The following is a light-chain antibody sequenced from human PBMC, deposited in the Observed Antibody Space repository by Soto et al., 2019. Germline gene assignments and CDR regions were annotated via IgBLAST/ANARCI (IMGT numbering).Light chain of an antibody. Sequence: QSALTQPRSVSGSPGQSVTISCTGTSIDIGGSNYVSWYQHHPGKAPKLMTYHVSKRPSGVPDRFFGSKSDNTASLTISGLQDEDEADYSCCSYAGNFYVFGTATKLTVL. CDR3: CSYAGNFYV. CDR1: SIDIGGSNY. CDR2: HVS. J-gene: IGLJ1*01. V-gene: IGLV2-11*01.